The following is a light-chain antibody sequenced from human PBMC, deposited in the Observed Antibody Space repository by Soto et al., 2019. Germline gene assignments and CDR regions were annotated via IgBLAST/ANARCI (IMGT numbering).Light chain of an antibody. V-gene: IGKV1-13*02. CDR1: QGISSA. CDR3: QHFNSYPS. Sequence: AIQLTQSPSSLSASVGDRVTITCRASQGISSALAWYQQKPGKAPKLLIYDASSLESGVPSRFSGSGSGTDFTLTISSLQPEDFATYYCQHFNSYPSFGPGTKVDIK. CDR2: DAS. J-gene: IGKJ3*01.